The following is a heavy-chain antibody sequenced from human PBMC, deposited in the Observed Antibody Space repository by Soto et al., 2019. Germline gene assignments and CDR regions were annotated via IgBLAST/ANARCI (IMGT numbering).Heavy chain of an antibody. D-gene: IGHD2-2*01. Sequence: PGGSLRLSCAASGFSFSSYAMSWVRQAPGKGLEWVSGISGSGGSTYYADSVKGRFTIPRDNSKNTLYLQMNSLRAEDTAVYYCAKGEVVAVYYYSTMDVWGQGTTVTVSS. CDR1: GFSFSSYA. CDR2: ISGSGGST. V-gene: IGHV3-23*01. J-gene: IGHJ6*02. CDR3: AKGEVVAVYYYSTMDV.